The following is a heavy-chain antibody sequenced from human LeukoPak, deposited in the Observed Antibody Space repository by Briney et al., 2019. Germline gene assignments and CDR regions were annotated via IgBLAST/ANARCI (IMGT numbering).Heavy chain of an antibody. V-gene: IGHV1-2*02. CDR1: VYPFSLYY. J-gene: IGHJ6*03. D-gene: IGHD3-10*01. Sequence: GASVKVSCSVSVYPFSLYYVLWVRQAPGQGLEWMGWINPNSGGTNYAQKFQGRVTMTRDTSITSAYMELSRLRCDDTAVYYFTMATGCHRSLAYNYMDVWGKGTTVTVSS. CDR2: INPNSGGT. CDR3: TMATGCHRSLAYNYMDV.